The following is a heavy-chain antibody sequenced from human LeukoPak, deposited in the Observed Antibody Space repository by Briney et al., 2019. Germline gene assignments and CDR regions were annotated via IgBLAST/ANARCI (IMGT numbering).Heavy chain of an antibody. D-gene: IGHD7-27*01. Sequence: GGSLRLSCAASGFYFSTYWMSWVRQAPGKGLEWVANIKEDGSDTYYVDSVKGRFTISRDNAKDSLFLQMNSLRADDTAVYYCATNWAHFDYWGQGTLVTVSS. CDR1: GFYFSTYW. CDR2: IKEDGSDT. V-gene: IGHV3-7*01. J-gene: IGHJ4*02. CDR3: ATNWAHFDY.